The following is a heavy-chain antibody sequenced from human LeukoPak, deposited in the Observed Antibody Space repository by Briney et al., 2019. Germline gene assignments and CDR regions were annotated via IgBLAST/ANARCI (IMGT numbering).Heavy chain of an antibody. CDR3: AKVGDSSSWSGDY. V-gene: IGHV3-23*01. D-gene: IGHD6-13*01. CDR2: ISGSGGST. CDR1: GFTFSSYA. J-gene: IGHJ4*02. Sequence: GGSLRLSCAASGFTFSSYAISWVRQAPGKGLEWVSAISGSGGSTYYADSVKGRFTISRDNSKNTLYLQMNSLRAEDTAVYYCAKVGDSSSWSGDYWGQGTLFTVSS.